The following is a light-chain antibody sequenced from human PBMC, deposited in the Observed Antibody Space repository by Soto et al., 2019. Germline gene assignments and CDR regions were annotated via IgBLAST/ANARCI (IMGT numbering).Light chain of an antibody. CDR3: QKYNTAPLT. Sequence: DFQMTQSPSSLSASVGDRVTITCRASQSFSTYLAWYQQKPGKVPKLLISGISTLQSGVTSRFSGSGYGTEFTLTISNLQPEDVATYYCQKYNTAPLTFGGGTKVDI. J-gene: IGKJ4*01. V-gene: IGKV1-27*01. CDR2: GIS. CDR1: QSFSTY.